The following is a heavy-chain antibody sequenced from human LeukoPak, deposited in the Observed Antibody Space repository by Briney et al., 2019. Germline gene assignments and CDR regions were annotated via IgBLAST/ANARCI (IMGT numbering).Heavy chain of an antibody. CDR2: IYTSGST. CDR1: GGSSSSGSYY. D-gene: IGHD2-2*02. Sequence: SQTLSLTCTVSGGSSSSGSYYWSWIRQPAGKGLEWIGRIYTSGSTNYNPSLKSRVTISVDTSKNQFSLKLSSVTAADTAVYYCARDKLEYCSSTSCYRGFDPWGQGTLVTGSS. CDR3: ARDKLEYCSSTSCYRGFDP. V-gene: IGHV4-61*02. J-gene: IGHJ5*02.